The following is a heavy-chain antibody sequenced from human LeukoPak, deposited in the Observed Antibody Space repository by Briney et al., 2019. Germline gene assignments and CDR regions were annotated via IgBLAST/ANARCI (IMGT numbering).Heavy chain of an antibody. Sequence: ASVKVSCKASGYTFTNYAISGVRQAPGQGREWMGWISVYNGNTKYPQKFQGRVTITTDTSTSTAYMELRSLRSDDTAVYCCARDDSSGSHGDWGQGTLVPVSS. CDR2: ISVYNGNT. J-gene: IGHJ4*02. D-gene: IGHD3-22*01. CDR1: GYTFTNYA. V-gene: IGHV1-18*01. CDR3: ARDDSSGSHGD.